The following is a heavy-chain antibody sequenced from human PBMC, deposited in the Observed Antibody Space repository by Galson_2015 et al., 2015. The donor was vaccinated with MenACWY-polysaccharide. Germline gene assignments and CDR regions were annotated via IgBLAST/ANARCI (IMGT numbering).Heavy chain of an antibody. CDR2: ISDRVDST. Sequence: KGLEWVSVISDRVDSTHYADSAKGRFTVSGDNSRNTLYLQMNSLRGDDTAVYFCARGSNIWKYLDYWGQGALVTVSS. V-gene: IGHV3-23*01. D-gene: IGHD2/OR15-2a*01. J-gene: IGHJ4*02. CDR3: ARGSNIWKYLDY.